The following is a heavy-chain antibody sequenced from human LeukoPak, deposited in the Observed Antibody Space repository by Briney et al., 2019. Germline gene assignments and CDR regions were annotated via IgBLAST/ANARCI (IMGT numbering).Heavy chain of an antibody. V-gene: IGHV5-51*03. CDR2: IYSGDSET. Sequence: PGESLKISCRASGYIFTTYWIGWVRQMPGKGLEWMGIIYSGDSETRYSPPFQGQVTISVDKSISTAYLQWSSLKASATAMYYCATTLYSGIYGDAFDIWGQGTMVTVPS. D-gene: IGHD1-26*01. J-gene: IGHJ3*02. CDR1: GYIFTTYW. CDR3: ATTLYSGIYGDAFDI.